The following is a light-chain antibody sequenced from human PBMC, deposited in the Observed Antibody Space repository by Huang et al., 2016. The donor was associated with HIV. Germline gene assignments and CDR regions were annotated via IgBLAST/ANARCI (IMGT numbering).Light chain of an antibody. J-gene: IGKJ4*01. V-gene: IGKV1-33*01. CDR2: DAS. CDR3: QQYDSLVT. Sequence: DIQMTQSPSSLSASVGDRVTMTCQASQDINNYLNWYQQKPGKAPKLLIYDASSMETGVPSRFSGSGSGTDFTVTISSLQPEDIATYYCQQYDSLVTFGGGTRVEIK. CDR1: QDINNY.